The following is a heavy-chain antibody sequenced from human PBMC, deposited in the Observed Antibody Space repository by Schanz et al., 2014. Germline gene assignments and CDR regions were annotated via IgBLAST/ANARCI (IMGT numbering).Heavy chain of an antibody. CDR1: GFAFSSYG. CDR2: IGVDGTTT. Sequence: EVQLLESGGGLVQPGGSLRLSCLASGFAFSSYGMNWLRQAPGKGLEWVSVIGVDGTTTYYVDSVKGRFTISRDNSKNTLYLQMNSLRPEDTAVYYCAKGRFGELSAFDIWGQGTMVTVSS. J-gene: IGHJ3*02. V-gene: IGHV3-23*01. CDR3: AKGRFGELSAFDI. D-gene: IGHD3-10*01.